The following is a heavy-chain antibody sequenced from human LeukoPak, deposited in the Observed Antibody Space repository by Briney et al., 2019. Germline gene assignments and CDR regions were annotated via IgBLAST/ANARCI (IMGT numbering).Heavy chain of an antibody. D-gene: IGHD2-21*02. CDR3: AKGAYCGGDCPRGYYFDY. J-gene: IGHJ4*02. V-gene: IGHV3-23*01. Sequence: PGGSLRLSCAASGFTFSSYAMSWVRQAPGKGLEWVSAISGSGGSTYYADSVKGRFTISRDSSKNTLYLQMNSLRAEDTAVYYCAKGAYCGGDCPRGYYFDYWGQGTLVTVSS. CDR2: ISGSGGST. CDR1: GFTFSSYA.